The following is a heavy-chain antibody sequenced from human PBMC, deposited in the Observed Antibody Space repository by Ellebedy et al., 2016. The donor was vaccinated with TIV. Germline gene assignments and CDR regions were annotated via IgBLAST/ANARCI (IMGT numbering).Heavy chain of an antibody. V-gene: IGHV4-59*01. CDR2: IYYSGST. Sequence: SETLSLTXTVSGGSISSYYWSWIRQPPGKGLEWIGYIYYSGSTNYNPSLKSRVTISVDTSKNQFSLKLSSVTAADTAVYYCARRGTVAGTEWFDPWGQGTLVTVSS. CDR1: GGSISSYY. J-gene: IGHJ5*02. CDR3: ARRGTVAGTEWFDP. D-gene: IGHD6-19*01.